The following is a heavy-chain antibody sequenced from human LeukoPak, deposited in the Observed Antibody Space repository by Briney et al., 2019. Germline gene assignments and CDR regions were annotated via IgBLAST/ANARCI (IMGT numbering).Heavy chain of an antibody. CDR2: IYYSGST. CDR1: GGSISSYY. V-gene: IGHV4-59*01. J-gene: IGHJ5*02. D-gene: IGHD2-15*01. Sequence: SETLSLTCTVSGGSISSYYWSWIRQPPGKGLEWIGYIYYSGSTNYNPSLKSRVTISVDTSKNQFSLKLSSVTAADTAVYYCARGSCSGGSRYSVSWFDPWGQGTLVTVSS. CDR3: ARGSCSGGSRYSVSWFDP.